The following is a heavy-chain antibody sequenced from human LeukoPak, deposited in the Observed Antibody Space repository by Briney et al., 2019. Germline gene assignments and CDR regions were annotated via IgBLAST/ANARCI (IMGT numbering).Heavy chain of an antibody. J-gene: IGHJ4*02. V-gene: IGHV3-74*01. CDR1: AFTFSTYW. CDR2: INSDGSST. Sequence: PGGSLRLSCAASAFTFSTYWMHWVRQGPGKGLVWVSRINSDGSSTSYADSVKGRFTISRDNAKNSLYLQMNSLRAEDTAVYYCARDSSGSYHDYWGQGTLVTVSS. D-gene: IGHD3-22*01. CDR3: ARDSSGSYHDY.